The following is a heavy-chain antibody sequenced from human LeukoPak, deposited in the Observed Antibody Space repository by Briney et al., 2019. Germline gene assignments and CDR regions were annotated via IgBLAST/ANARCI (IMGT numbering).Heavy chain of an antibody. V-gene: IGHV4-59*08. CDR1: GGSISSYY. CDR2: IYYSGST. CDR3: ARHDRVAAAGPPFDY. Sequence: RTSETLSLTCTVSGGSISSYYWSWIRQPPGKGLEWIGYIYYSGSTNYNPSLKSRVTISVDTSKNQFSLKLSSVTAADTAVYYCARHDRVAAAGPPFDYWGQGTLVTVSS. J-gene: IGHJ4*02. D-gene: IGHD6-13*01.